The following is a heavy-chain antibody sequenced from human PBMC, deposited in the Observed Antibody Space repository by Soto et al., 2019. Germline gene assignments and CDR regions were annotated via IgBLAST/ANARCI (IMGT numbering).Heavy chain of an antibody. V-gene: IGHV2-5*02. CDR1: GFSLSTSGVG. CDR3: VQTLRGYDILTGYYKGGVFDY. D-gene: IGHD3-9*01. Sequence: SGPTLVNPTQNLTLTCTFSGFSLSTSGVGVGWIRQPPGKALEWLALIYWDDDKRYSPSLKSRLTITKDTSKNQVVLTMTNMDPVDTATYYCVQTLRGYDILTGYYKGGVFDYWGQGTLVTVSS. CDR2: IYWDDDK. J-gene: IGHJ4*02.